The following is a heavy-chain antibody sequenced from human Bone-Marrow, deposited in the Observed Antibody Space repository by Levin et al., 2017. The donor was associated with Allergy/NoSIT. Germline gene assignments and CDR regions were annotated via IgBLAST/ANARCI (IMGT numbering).Heavy chain of an antibody. J-gene: IGHJ3*02. V-gene: IGHV3-23*01. CDR3: AKDRGWYGDAFDT. CDR2: LSGSGGST. Sequence: SCAASGFTFSRYGMSWVRQAPGKGLEWVSALSGSGGSTYYAGSVKGRFTVSRDNSKNTLFLQMNSLRVEDTAVYYCAKDRGWYGDAFDTWGQGTMVTVSS. CDR1: GFTFSRYG. D-gene: IGHD6-19*01.